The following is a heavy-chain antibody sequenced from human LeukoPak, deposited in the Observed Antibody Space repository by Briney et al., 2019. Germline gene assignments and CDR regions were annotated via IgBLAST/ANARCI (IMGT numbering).Heavy chain of an antibody. V-gene: IGHV3-74*01. CDR3: ARDRYYIFDY. CDR2: ITSDGSST. D-gene: IGHD3-10*01. J-gene: IGHJ4*02. CDR1: GFTFSTYS. Sequence: PGGSLRLSCEVSGFTFSTYSMNWVRQAPGKGLEWVSRITSDGSSTIYADSVKGRFTISRDNAKSTVYLQMNSLRAEDTAVYFCARDRYYIFDYWGQGAPVTVSS.